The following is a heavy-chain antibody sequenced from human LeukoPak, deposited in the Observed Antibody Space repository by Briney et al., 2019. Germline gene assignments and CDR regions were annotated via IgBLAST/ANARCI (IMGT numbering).Heavy chain of an antibody. D-gene: IGHD5-12*01. CDR3: ARVRRNSGNKYFDP. J-gene: IGHJ5*02. CDR1: GGSISSGNYY. V-gene: IGHV4-61*02. CDR2: IYISGGT. Sequence: SETLSLTCTVSGGSISSGNYYWSWIRQPAGMGLEWIGRIYISGGTEYNPSLKSRVTISIDTSKNQFYLRLSSVTAADTAVYYCARVRRNSGNKYFDPWGQGTRVTVSS.